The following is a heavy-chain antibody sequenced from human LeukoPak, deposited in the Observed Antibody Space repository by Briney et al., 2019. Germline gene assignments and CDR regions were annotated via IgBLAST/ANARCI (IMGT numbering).Heavy chain of an antibody. J-gene: IGHJ4*02. D-gene: IGHD4-23*01. CDR3: LRWSNY. CDR2: ISSSGDSR. Sequence: GGSLRLSCAASGFTFSSYAMHWVRQAPGKGLEYVSAISSSGDSRFYANSVKGRFTISRDNSKNTLYLQMGSLRADDMAVYYCLRWSNYWGQGTLVTVSS. V-gene: IGHV3-64*01. CDR1: GFTFSSYA.